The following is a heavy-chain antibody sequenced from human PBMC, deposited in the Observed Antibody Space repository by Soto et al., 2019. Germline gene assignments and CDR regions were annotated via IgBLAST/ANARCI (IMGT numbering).Heavy chain of an antibody. Sequence: GGSLRLSCAASGFTFSSYAMSWVRQAPGKGLEWVSAISGSGGRTYYADSVKGRFSISRDNSKNTLYLQMNSLRAEDTAVYYCAKPAYRSGWYKYFQHWGKGTLVTVSS. V-gene: IGHV3-23*01. CDR3: AKPAYRSGWYKYFQH. CDR1: GFTFSSYA. CDR2: ISGSGGRT. J-gene: IGHJ1*01. D-gene: IGHD6-19*01.